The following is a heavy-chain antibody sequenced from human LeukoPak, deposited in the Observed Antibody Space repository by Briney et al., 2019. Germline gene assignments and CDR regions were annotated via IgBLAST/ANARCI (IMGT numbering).Heavy chain of an antibody. CDR2: INAGNGDT. J-gene: IGHJ4*02. D-gene: IGHD3-22*01. CDR1: GYTFTGYY. CDR3: ARDPRSGFHDY. Sequence: GASVKVSRKASGYTFTGYYMHWVRQAPGQGLEWMGWINAGNGDTKYSQRFQGRVTITRDTSASTAYLELTSLRSEDTAVYYCARDPRSGFHDYWGQGTLVTVSS. V-gene: IGHV1-3*01.